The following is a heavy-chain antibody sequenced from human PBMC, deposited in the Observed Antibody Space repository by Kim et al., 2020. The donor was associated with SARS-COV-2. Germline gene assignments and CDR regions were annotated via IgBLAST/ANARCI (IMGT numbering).Heavy chain of an antibody. D-gene: IGHD3-10*01. CDR1: GDSNSSSTSYY. J-gene: IGHJ4*01. Sequence: SETLSLTCSVSGDSNSSSTSYYWGWIRQPPGKGLEWIGSIYHSGSTYYNPSLKSRVTISADTSENRFSLKLTSVTAADTAVYYCARENYDSGSFYFDYWG. V-gene: IGHV4-39*07. CDR2: IYHSGST. CDR3: ARENYDSGSFYFDY.